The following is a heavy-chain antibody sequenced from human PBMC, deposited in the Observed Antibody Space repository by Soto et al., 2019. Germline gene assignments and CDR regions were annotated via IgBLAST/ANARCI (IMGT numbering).Heavy chain of an antibody. Sequence: QLQLQESGPGLVKPSETLSLTCTVSGGSISSSSYYWGWIRQPPGKGLEWIGSIYYSGSTYYNPSLKSRVTISVDTSKNQFSLKLSSVTAADTAVYYCARLLRWNYAYWYFDLWGRGTLVTVSS. D-gene: IGHD1-7*01. J-gene: IGHJ2*01. CDR2: IYYSGST. CDR3: ARLLRWNYAYWYFDL. V-gene: IGHV4-39*01. CDR1: GGSISSSSYY.